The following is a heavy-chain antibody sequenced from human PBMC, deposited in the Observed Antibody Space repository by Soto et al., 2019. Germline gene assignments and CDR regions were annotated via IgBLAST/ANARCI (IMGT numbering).Heavy chain of an antibody. CDR3: AKGVATAVPALDY. CDR2: ISESGGST. J-gene: IGHJ4*02. D-gene: IGHD2-21*02. Sequence: PGGSLRLSCAASGFTFSSYAMSWVRQAPGKGLEWVSTISESGGSTYYADSVKGRFTISRDSAKKSVYLQMNSLRPDDTAFYYCAKGVATAVPALDYWGQGTLVTVSS. CDR1: GFTFSSYA. V-gene: IGHV3-23*01.